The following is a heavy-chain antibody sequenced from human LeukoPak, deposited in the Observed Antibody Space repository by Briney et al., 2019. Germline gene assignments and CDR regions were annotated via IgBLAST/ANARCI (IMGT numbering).Heavy chain of an antibody. CDR2: KYYRSKWYN. D-gene: IGHD6-19*01. V-gene: IGHV6-1*01. CDR3: ARESAGTYYFDY. J-gene: IGHJ4*02. Sequence: SQTLSLTCALSGDXVSSNSAAWNWIRQSPSRGLEWLGRKYYRSKWYNNYALSVKSRMTVNPDTSKNQISLQLNSVTPEDTAVYYCARESAGTYYFDYWGQGALVTVSS. CDR1: GDXVSSNSAA.